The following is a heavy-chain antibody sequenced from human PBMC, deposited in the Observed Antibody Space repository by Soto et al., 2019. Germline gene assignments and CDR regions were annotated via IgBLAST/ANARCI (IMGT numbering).Heavy chain of an antibody. V-gene: IGHV3-48*01. D-gene: IGHD6-19*01. Sequence: EVQLVESGGGLVQPGGSLRLSCAASGFTFRSYTMNWVRQAPGQGLEWVSYISSSRSTRYYADSVRGRFTISRDNAKNSLYLQMNSLRAEDTGVYDCARSIAVAGRGDYWGQGTLVTVAS. CDR1: GFTFRSYT. CDR3: ARSIAVAGRGDY. J-gene: IGHJ4*02. CDR2: ISSSRSTR.